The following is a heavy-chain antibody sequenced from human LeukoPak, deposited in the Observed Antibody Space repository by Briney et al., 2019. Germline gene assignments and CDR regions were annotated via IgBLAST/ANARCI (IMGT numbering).Heavy chain of an antibody. CDR2: IYHSGST. CDR1: GGSISSGGYY. CDR3: ARGAVQDYYDSSGYYPDFDY. V-gene: IGHV4-30-2*01. D-gene: IGHD3-22*01. Sequence: SETLSLTCTVSGGSISSGGYYWSWIRQHPGKGLEWIGYIYHSGSTYYNPSLKSRVTISVDRSKNQFSLKLSSVTAADTAVYYCARGAVQDYYDSSGYYPDFDYWGQGTLVTVSS. J-gene: IGHJ4*02.